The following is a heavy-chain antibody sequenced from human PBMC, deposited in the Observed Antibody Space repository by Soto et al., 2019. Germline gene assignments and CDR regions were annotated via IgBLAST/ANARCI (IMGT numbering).Heavy chain of an antibody. CDR1: GFTFSDYY. Sequence: PGGSLRLSCAASGFTFSDYYMSWIRQAPGKGLEWVSYITSSGSTIYYADPVKGRFTISRDNAKNSLYLQMNSLRAEDTAVYYCAREENSGYPDYWGQGTLVTVSS. CDR3: AREENSGYPDY. J-gene: IGHJ4*02. V-gene: IGHV3-11*01. CDR2: ITSSGSTI. D-gene: IGHD3-22*01.